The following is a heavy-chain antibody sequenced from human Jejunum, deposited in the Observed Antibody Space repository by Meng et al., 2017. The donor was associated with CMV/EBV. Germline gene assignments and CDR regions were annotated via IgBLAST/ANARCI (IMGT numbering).Heavy chain of an antibody. J-gene: IGHJ4*02. CDR2: MNSNTGDP. D-gene: IGHD2-2*01. CDR1: GYTFSDHY. Sequence: GYTFSDHYIHCVRQAPGQSLEWLGWMNSNTGDPHYADKFRGRVTMTRDTATSTAYMDLSRLTSDDTAVYYCVREGQVVPATLPFDYWGQGTLVTVSS. V-gene: IGHV1-2*02. CDR3: VREGQVVPATLPFDY.